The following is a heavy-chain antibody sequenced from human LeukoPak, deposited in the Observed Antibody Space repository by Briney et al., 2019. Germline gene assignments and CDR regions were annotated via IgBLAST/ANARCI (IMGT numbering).Heavy chain of an antibody. CDR1: GYSISSGYY. Sequence: PSETLSLTCTVSGYSISSGYYWGWIRQPPGKGLEWIGSIYHSGSTYYNPSLKSRVTISVDTSKNQFSLKLSSVTAADTAVYYCARTNYDYVWGSYRYYYYYMDVWGKGTTVTISS. D-gene: IGHD3-16*02. J-gene: IGHJ6*03. CDR3: ARTNYDYVWGSYRYYYYYMDV. V-gene: IGHV4-38-2*02. CDR2: IYHSGST.